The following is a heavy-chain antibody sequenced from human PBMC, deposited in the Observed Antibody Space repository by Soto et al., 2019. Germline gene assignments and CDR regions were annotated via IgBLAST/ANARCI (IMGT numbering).Heavy chain of an antibody. D-gene: IGHD3-3*01. CDR1: GGSISSGGYY. J-gene: IGHJ6*03. CDR3: ARVERQGKGEDGVVIIYYYYYYMDV. Sequence: PSETLSLTCTVSGGSISSGGYYRSWIRQHPGKGLEWIGYIYYSGSTYYNPSLKSRVTISVDTSKNQFSLKLSSVTAADTAVYYCARVERQGKGEDGVVIIYYYYYYMDVWGKGTTVTVSS. CDR2: IYYSGST. V-gene: IGHV4-31*03.